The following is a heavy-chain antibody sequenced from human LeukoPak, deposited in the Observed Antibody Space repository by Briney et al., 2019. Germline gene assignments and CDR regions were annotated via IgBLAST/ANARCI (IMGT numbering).Heavy chain of an antibody. CDR3: ARALYGSGSFFAGT. CDR1: GYTFTVFY. D-gene: IGHD3-10*01. J-gene: IGHJ4*02. Sequence: EASVKVSCKASGYTFTVFYIHWVRQAPGQGPEWVGWINPNNGDSRSGQKFKGRVTLTRDTAISTAYMELRSLTSDDTAIYYCARALYGSGSFFAGTWGQGTLVTVSS. CDR2: INPNNGDS. V-gene: IGHV1-2*02.